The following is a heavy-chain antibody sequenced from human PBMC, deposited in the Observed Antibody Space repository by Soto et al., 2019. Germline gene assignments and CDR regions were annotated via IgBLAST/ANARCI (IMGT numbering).Heavy chain of an antibody. D-gene: IGHD6-13*01. CDR2: ISYDGSNK. J-gene: IGHJ3*02. CDR3: ARAPGDRSSSWYDENAFDI. V-gene: IGHV3-30*04. Sequence: GGSLILSCAASGFTFSSYAMHWVRQAPGKGLEWVAVISYDGSNKYYADSVKGRFTISRDNSKNTLYLQMNSLRAEDTAGYYCARAPGDRSSSWYDENAFDIWGQGTMVTVSS. CDR1: GFTFSSYA.